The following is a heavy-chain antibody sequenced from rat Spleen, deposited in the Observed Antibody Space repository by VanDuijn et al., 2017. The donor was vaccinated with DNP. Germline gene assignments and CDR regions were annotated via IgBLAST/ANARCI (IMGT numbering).Heavy chain of an antibody. CDR1: GFSLTSYG. CDR3: ARSLATVVPTGAMDV. J-gene: IGHJ4*01. V-gene: IGHV2S12*01. CDR2: ISSGGST. D-gene: IGHD1-3*01. Sequence: QVQLKESGPGLVQPSQTLSLTCTVSGFSLTSYGVSWVRQPPGKGLEWIAAISSGGSTYYNSALKSRLSISRDTSKSQVFLKMNSVQTEDSAMYFCARSLATVVPTGAMDVWGQGTSVTVSS.